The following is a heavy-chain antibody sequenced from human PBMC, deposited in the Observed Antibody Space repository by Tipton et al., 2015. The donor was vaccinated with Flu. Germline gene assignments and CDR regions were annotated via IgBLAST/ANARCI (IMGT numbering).Heavy chain of an antibody. D-gene: IGHD3-22*01. V-gene: IGHV1-8*01. CDR1: GYTFTSYD. CDR3: ASSYYDSSGRGGTSDY. CDR2: MNPNSGNT. J-gene: IGHJ4*02. Sequence: QLVQSGAEVKKPGASVKVSCKASGYTFTSYDINWVRQATGQGLEWMGWMNPNSGNTGYAQKFQGRVTMTRNTSISTAHMELSSLRSEATAVYYCASSYYDSSGRGGTSDYWGQGTLVTVSS.